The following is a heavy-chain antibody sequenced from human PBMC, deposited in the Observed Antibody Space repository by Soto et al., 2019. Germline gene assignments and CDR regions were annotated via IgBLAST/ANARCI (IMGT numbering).Heavy chain of an antibody. CDR1: GGSVSSNSYS. CDR3: ARGRAEDYDKLSSYYSYFFDL. Sequence: TLSLTCTVSGGSVSSNSYSWGWIRQSPGKGLEWIGTIYSSENTYYNPSLLSRVTISVDTSKNEFSLRLSSVTAADTAVYYCARGRAEDYDKLSSYYSYFFDLWSQGTLDIVSS. D-gene: IGHD3-9*01. CDR2: IYSSENT. J-gene: IGHJ4*02. V-gene: IGHV4-39*07.